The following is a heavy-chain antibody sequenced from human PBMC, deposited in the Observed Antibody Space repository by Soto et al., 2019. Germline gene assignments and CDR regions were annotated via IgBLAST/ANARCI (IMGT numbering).Heavy chain of an antibody. V-gene: IGHV3-23*01. CDR2: ISGSGGST. D-gene: IGHD6-13*01. CDR3: AYSSTPFDY. Sequence: EVQLLESGGGLVQPGGSLRPSCAASGFTFSSYAMRWVRQAPVKGLEWVSAISGSGGSTYYADSVKGRFTISRDNSKNTLYLQMNSLRAEDTAVYYCAYSSTPFDYWGQGTLVTVSS. CDR1: GFTFSSYA. J-gene: IGHJ4*02.